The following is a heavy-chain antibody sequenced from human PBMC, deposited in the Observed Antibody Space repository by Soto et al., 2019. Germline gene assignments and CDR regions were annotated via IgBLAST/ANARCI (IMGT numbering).Heavy chain of an antibody. J-gene: IGHJ4*02. CDR3: VSGLGYCSSTSCYMRYCSGGSCYFTVDY. Sequence: PGGSLRLSCAASGFTFSSYAMHWVRQAPGKGLEWVAVISYDGSNKYYADSVKGRFTISRDNSKNTLYLQMNSLRAEDTAVYYCVSGLGYCSSTSCYMRYCSGGSCYFTVDYWGQGTLVTVSS. CDR1: GFTFSSYA. D-gene: IGHD2-2*02. CDR2: ISYDGSNK. V-gene: IGHV3-30-3*01.